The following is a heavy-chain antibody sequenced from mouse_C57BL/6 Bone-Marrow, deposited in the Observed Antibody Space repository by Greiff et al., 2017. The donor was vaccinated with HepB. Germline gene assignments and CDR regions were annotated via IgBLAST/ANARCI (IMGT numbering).Heavy chain of an antibody. CDR1: GYTFTSYW. CDR2: IDPSDSDT. J-gene: IGHJ4*01. Sequence: QVQLQQPGAELVRPGSSVKLSCKASGYTFTSYWMHWVKQRPIQGLEWIGNIDPSDSDTHYNQKFKDKATLTVDKSSSTAYMQLSSLTSEDSAVYYCARYYGNYGGYAMDYWGQGTAVTVSS. V-gene: IGHV1-52*01. D-gene: IGHD2-1*01. CDR3: ARYYGNYGGYAMDY.